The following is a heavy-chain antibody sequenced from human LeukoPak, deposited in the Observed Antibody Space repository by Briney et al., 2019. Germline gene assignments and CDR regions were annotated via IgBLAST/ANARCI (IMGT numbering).Heavy chain of an antibody. CDR2: FIPMFGTV. J-gene: IGHJ6*03. Sequence: SVKVSCKASGDTFSTYSISWVRQAPGQGLEWMGRFIPMFGTVHYAQKFQGRVTITTDESTSTAYMDLSSLSSEDTAVYYCARDLVRPDDNTWGSHRIGDYYYYMDVWGIGTTVTVSS. CDR1: GDTFSTYS. V-gene: IGHV1-69*05. CDR3: ARDLVRPDDNTWGSHRIGDYYYYMDV. D-gene: IGHD3-16*02.